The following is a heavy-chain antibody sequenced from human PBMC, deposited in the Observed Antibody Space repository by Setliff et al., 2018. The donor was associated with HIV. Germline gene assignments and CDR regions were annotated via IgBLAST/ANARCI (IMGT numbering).Heavy chain of an antibody. Sequence: SETLSLTCTVSGGSISSSGYYWGWIRQPPGKGLEWIGSIYHSGSTYYNPSLKSRVTISVDTSKNQFSLKLSSVTAADTAVYYCARRPAGAVAGGYGMDVWGQGTTVTGLL. CDR3: ARRPAGAVAGGYGMDV. CDR1: GGSISSSGYY. V-gene: IGHV4-39*07. J-gene: IGHJ6*02. D-gene: IGHD6-19*01. CDR2: IYHSGST.